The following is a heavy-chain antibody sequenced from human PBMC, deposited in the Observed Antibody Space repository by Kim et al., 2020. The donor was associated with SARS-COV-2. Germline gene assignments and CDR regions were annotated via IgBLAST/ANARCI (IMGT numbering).Heavy chain of an antibody. Sequence: NPTYAQGFTGRFVFSLDTSVSTAYLQISSLKAEDTAVYYCARDKMATSDYWGQGTLVTVSS. CDR3: ARDKMATSDY. CDR2: NP. D-gene: IGHD5-12*01. J-gene: IGHJ4*02. V-gene: IGHV7-4-1*02.